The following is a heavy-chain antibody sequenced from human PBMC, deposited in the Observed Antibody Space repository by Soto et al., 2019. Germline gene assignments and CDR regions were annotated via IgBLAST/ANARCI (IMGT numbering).Heavy chain of an antibody. CDR3: ARAPYSSSSFFFDY. V-gene: IGHV1-46*01. Sequence: ASVKVSCKASGYTFTGYYMHWVRQAPGQGLEWMGIIHPKGGSANYAQKFQDRIALTWDTSTSTVYMELSSLRSDDTAVYYCARAPYSSSSFFFDYWGQGTPVTVSS. CDR2: IHPKGGSA. D-gene: IGHD6-6*01. J-gene: IGHJ4*02. CDR1: GYTFTGYY.